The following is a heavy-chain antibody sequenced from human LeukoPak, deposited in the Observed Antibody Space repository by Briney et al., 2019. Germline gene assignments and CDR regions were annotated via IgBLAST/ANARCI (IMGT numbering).Heavy chain of an antibody. CDR2: IYHSGST. D-gene: IGHD3-3*01. CDR1: GYSISSGYY. CDR3: ARGLTYDFWSGYYSGYFDY. J-gene: IGHJ4*02. Sequence: SETLSLTCAVSGYSISSGYYWGWIRQPPGKGLEWIGSIYHSGSTYYNPSLKSRVTISVDTSKSQFSLKLSSVTAADTAVYYCARGLTYDFWSGYYSGYFDYWGQGTLVTVSS. V-gene: IGHV4-38-2*01.